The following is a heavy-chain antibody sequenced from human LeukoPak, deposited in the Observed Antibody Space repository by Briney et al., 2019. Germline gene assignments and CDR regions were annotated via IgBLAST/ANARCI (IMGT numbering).Heavy chain of an antibody. CDR1: GFTFRSYA. CDR3: AKGAEIDH. J-gene: IGHJ4*02. CDR2: MTGPADTT. V-gene: IGHV3-23*01. Sequence: GGSLRLSCAASGFTFRSYAMSWVRQAPGKGLGWLSAMTGPADTTYAESVKGRFTISGDYSKSMVFLQMNSLRDEDTAIYYCAKGAEIDHWGQGTLVTVSS.